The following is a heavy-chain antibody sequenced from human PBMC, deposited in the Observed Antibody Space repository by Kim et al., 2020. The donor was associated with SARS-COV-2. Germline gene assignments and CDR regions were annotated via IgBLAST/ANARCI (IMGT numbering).Heavy chain of an antibody. J-gene: IGHJ4*02. V-gene: IGHV1-18*01. D-gene: IGHD2-15*01. CDR3: ARRTGYCSGGSCYPLDY. Sequence: ASVKVSCKASGYTFTSYGISWVRQAPGQGLEWMGWISAYNGNTNYAQKLQGRVTMTTDTSTSTAYMELRSLRSDDTAVYYCARRTGYCSGGSCYPLDYWGQGTLVTVSS. CDR2: ISAYNGNT. CDR1: GYTFTSYG.